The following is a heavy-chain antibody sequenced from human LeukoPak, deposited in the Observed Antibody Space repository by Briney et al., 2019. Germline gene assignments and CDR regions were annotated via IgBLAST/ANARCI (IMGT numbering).Heavy chain of an antibody. CDR1: GFTFSSYA. V-gene: IGHV3-23*01. Sequence: GGSLRLSCAASGFTFSSYAMSWVRQAPGKGLKWVSAISGSGGSTYYADSVKGRFTISRDNSKNTLYLQMNSLRAEDTAVYYCAKGVYYYDSSGYYHFDYWGQGTLVTVSS. D-gene: IGHD3-22*01. CDR3: AKGVYYYDSSGYYHFDY. J-gene: IGHJ4*02. CDR2: ISGSGGST.